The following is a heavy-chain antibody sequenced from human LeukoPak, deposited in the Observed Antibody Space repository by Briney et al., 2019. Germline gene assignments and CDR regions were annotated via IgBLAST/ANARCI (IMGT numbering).Heavy chain of an antibody. CDR2: ISIVGSNI. Sequence: GGSLRLSCAASGFTFSGHEMNWVRQAPGKGLEWISYISIVGSNIWYADSVKGRFTISRDNAKNSLYLQMNSLRVEDTAVYFCTRGSTGYWGQGALVTVSS. V-gene: IGHV3-48*03. CDR3: TRGSTGY. CDR1: GFTFSGHE. D-gene: IGHD1-1*01. J-gene: IGHJ4*02.